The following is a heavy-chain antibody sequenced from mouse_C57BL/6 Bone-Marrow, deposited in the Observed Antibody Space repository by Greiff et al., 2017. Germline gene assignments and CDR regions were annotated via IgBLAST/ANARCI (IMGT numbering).Heavy chain of an antibody. CDR2: INPNNGGT. CDR1: GYTFTDYY. Sequence: EVQLQQSGPELVKPGASVKISCKASGYTFTDYYMNWVKQSHGKSLEWIGDINPNNGGTSYNQKFKGKATLTVDKSSSTAYMERRSLTSEDSAVYYCARRSYYSNYVNDYWGQGTTLTVSS. D-gene: IGHD2-5*01. J-gene: IGHJ2*01. V-gene: IGHV1-26*01. CDR3: ARRSYYSNYVNDY.